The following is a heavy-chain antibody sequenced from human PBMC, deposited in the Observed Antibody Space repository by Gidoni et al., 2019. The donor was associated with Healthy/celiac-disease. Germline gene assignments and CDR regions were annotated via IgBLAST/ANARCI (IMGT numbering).Heavy chain of an antibody. Sequence: QVQLVESGGGVVQPGRSLGLSCAASGVTFSSDGMHWVRQAPGKGLEWVAVIWYDGSNKYYADSVKGRFTISRDNSKNTLYLQMNSLRAEDTAVYYCARDSSPYSSSPFDYWGQGTLVTVSS. V-gene: IGHV3-33*01. CDR1: GVTFSSDG. J-gene: IGHJ4*02. CDR2: IWYDGSNK. D-gene: IGHD6-13*01. CDR3: ARDSSPYSSSPFDY.